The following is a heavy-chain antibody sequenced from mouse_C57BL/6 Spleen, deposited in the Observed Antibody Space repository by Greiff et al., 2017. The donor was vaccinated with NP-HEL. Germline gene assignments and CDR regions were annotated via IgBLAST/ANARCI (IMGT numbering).Heavy chain of an antibody. J-gene: IGHJ4*01. CDR2: ISYDGSN. Sequence: EVQLVESGPGLVKPSQSLSLTCSVTGYSITSGYYWNWIRQFPGNKLEWMGYISYDGSNNYNPSLKNRISITRDTSKNQFFLKLNSVTTEDTATYYCARDLSNYYAMDYWGQGTSVTVSS. V-gene: IGHV3-6*01. D-gene: IGHD2-5*01. CDR1: GYSITSGYY. CDR3: ARDLSNYYAMDY.